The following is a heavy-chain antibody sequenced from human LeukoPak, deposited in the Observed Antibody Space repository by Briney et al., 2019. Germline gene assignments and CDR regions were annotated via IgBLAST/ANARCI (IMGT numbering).Heavy chain of an antibody. CDR2: ISGSGSNT. V-gene: IGHV3-23*01. J-gene: IGHJ3*01. D-gene: IGHD3-10*01. Sequence: PGGSLRLSCRVSGFRFGAYAMTWVRQPPGKGLEWVSTISGSGSNTYYADSVKGRFTISRDNSETTLYLQMNSLRVDDTAEYYCAKHPTMVRGVDDGLDLWGQGTMATVSS. CDR3: AKHPTMVRGVDDGLDL. CDR1: GFRFGAYA.